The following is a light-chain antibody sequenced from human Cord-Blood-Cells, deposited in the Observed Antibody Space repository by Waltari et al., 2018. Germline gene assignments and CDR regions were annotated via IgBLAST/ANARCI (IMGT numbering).Light chain of an antibody. Sequence: AIRMTPFPSSPSVFSRGRVTITCRASQGISSYLAWYQQKPGKAPKLLIYAASTLQSGVPSRFSGSGSGTDFTLTISCLQSEDFATYYCQQYYSYPFTFGPGTKVDIK. V-gene: IGKV1-8*01. CDR1: QGISSY. CDR3: QQYYSYPFT. CDR2: AAS. J-gene: IGKJ3*01.